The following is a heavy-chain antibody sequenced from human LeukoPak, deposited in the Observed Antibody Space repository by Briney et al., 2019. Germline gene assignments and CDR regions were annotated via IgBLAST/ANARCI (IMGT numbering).Heavy chain of an antibody. CDR2: IYPGDSDT. V-gene: IGHV5-51*07. CDR3: ARNNRAMDS. Sequence: GESLKISCKGSGFSFASYWIAWVHQVPGKGPEWMGSIYPGDSDTRYNPSFQGQVTISADKSISAAYLQWSSLKASDTAMYYCARNNRAMDSWGQGTLVTVSS. D-gene: IGHD2-2*01. J-gene: IGHJ5*01. CDR1: GFSFASYW.